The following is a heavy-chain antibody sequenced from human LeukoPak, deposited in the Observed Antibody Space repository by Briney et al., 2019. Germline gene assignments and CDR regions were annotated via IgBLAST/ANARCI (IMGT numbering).Heavy chain of an antibody. Sequence: PGESLRLSCAASGFTISSYTFGSYTMNWVRQAPGKGLEWVASIDSTSRYIYYTDSVKGRFTISKDNANSSLHLQMNSLRAEDTAVYYCARDQDYSKGFEYWGQGTLVTVSS. D-gene: IGHD4-11*01. CDR3: ARDQDYSKGFEY. V-gene: IGHV3-21*01. CDR2: IDSTSRYI. CDR1: GFTISSYTFGSYT. J-gene: IGHJ4*02.